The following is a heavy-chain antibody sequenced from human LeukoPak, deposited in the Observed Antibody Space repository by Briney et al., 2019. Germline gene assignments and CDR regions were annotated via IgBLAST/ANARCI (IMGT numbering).Heavy chain of an antibody. Sequence: ASVKVSCKASGGTFSSYAISWVRQAPGQGLEWMGWINPNSGGTNYAQKFQGRVTMTRDTSISTAYMELSRLRSDDTAVYYCARLLRWPNWFDPWGQGTLVTVSS. V-gene: IGHV1-2*02. J-gene: IGHJ5*02. CDR3: ARLLRWPNWFDP. D-gene: IGHD4-23*01. CDR2: INPNSGGT. CDR1: GGTFSSYA.